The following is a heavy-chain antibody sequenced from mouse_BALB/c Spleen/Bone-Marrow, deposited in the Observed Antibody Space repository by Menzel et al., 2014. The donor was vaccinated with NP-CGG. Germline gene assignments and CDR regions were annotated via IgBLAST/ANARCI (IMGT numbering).Heavy chain of an antibody. CDR3: ARGGANVDN. Sequence: QVQLQQPGAELVMPGASVKMSCKASGHTFTDHWMHWVKQRPGQGLEWIGAIDISDSYTTYNRKFKGKATLTVDESSSTAYMQLSRLTSEDSAVYYCARGGANVDNWGQGTTLTVSS. J-gene: IGHJ2*01. V-gene: IGHV1-69*01. CDR2: IDISDSYT. CDR1: GHTFTDHW.